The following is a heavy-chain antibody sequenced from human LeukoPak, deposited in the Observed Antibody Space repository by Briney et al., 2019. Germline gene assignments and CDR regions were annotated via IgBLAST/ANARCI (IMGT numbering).Heavy chain of an antibody. D-gene: IGHD2-2*01. CDR1: GFTFSSYG. CDR2: ISYDGSNK. J-gene: IGHJ4*02. Sequence: GGSLRLSCAASGFTFSSYGMHWVRQAPGKGREWVAVISYDGSNKYYADSVKGRFTISRDNSKNTLYLQMNSLRAEDTAVYYCANGPVPAAPLWGQGTLVTVSS. CDR3: ANGPVPAAPL. V-gene: IGHV3-30*18.